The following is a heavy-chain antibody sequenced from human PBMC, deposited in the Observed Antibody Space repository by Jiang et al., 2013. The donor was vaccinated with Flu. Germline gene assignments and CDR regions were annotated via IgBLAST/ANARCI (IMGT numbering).Heavy chain of an antibody. CDR2: IYSSGST. V-gene: IGHV4-59*01. CDR1: GGSISSNY. J-gene: IGHJ4*02. CDR3: ARREEVFAFDN. Sequence: LLKPSETLSLTCTVSGGSISSNYWSWIRQPPGKGLEWIGYIYSSGSTNYNPSLGSRVSISVDTSKNQFSLELSSVTAADTAVYYCARREEVFAFDNWGQGTLVTVSS. D-gene: IGHD3-3*01.